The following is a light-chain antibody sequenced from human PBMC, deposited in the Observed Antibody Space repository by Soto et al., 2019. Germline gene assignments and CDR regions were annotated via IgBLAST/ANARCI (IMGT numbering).Light chain of an antibody. V-gene: IGLV3-9*01. CDR2: RIA. CDR3: QVWDDSLNGYV. Sequence: SSELTQPLSVSVALGQTARITCGGNNIASKNVHWYQQKPGQAPVLVIYRIANRPSGIPERFSGSNSGNTATLTISRAQAGDEADYYCQVWDDSLNGYVFGTGTKLTVL. CDR1: NIASKN. J-gene: IGLJ1*01.